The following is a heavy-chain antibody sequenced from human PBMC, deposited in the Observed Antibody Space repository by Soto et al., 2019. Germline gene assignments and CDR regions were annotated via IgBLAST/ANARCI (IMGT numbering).Heavy chain of an antibody. V-gene: IGHV3-30*18. CDR3: TKAAAAGSGYFDY. CDR2: ISYDGSNK. J-gene: IGHJ4*02. D-gene: IGHD6-13*01. CDR1: GFTFSSYG. Sequence: QVQLVESGGGVVQPGRSLRLSCAASGFTFSSYGMHWVRQAPGKGLEWVAVISYDGSNKYYADSVKGRFTISRDNSKNTLDLQMNSLRAEDTAVYYCTKAAAAGSGYFDYWGQGTLVTVSS.